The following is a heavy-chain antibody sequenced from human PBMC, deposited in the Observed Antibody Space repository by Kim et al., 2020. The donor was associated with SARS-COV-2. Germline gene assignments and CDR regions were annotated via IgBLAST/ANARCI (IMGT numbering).Heavy chain of an antibody. CDR1: GGSFSGYY. Sequence: SETLSLTCAVYGGSFSGYYWSWIRQPPGKGLEWIGEINHSGSTNYNPSLKSRVTISVDTSKNQFSLKLSSVTAADTAVYYCARGTRQWLVRGPYHCYMD. J-gene: IGHJ6*03. CDR2: INHSGST. CDR3: ARGTRQWLVRGPYHCYMD. V-gene: IGHV4-34*01. D-gene: IGHD6-19*01.